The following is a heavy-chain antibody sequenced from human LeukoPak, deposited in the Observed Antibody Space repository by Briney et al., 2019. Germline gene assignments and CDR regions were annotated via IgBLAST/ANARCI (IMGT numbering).Heavy chain of an antibody. CDR1: GFTFSTYW. CDR3: ARDVGGSLDY. Sequence: LGETLRLSCAASGFTFSTYWMAWVRRAPGKGLEWVANIKGDESARHQADSVKGRFTISRDNAQNSVYLQMSSLRGEDTAVYYCARDVGGSLDYWGQGTLVTVCS. CDR2: IKGDESAR. D-gene: IGHD1-26*01. V-gene: IGHV3-7*01. J-gene: IGHJ4*02.